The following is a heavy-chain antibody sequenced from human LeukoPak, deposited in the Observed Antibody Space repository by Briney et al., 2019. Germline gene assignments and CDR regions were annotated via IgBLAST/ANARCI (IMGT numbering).Heavy chain of an antibody. D-gene: IGHD1-14*01. Sequence: GASVKVSCKASGYTFTNSGISWVRQAPGRGLEWMGWISAYNGDTNYAQTLQGRVTMTTDTSTNTVYMELRSLRSDDTAVYYCARLLMRDFGRSWFDPWGQGTLVTVSS. CDR3: ARLLMRDFGRSWFDP. CDR1: GYTFTNSG. V-gene: IGHV1-18*01. CDR2: ISAYNGDT. J-gene: IGHJ5*02.